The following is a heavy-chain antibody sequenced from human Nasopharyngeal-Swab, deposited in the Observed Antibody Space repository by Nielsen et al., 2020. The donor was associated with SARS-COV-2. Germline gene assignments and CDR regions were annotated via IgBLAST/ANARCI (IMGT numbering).Heavy chain of an antibody. D-gene: IGHD3-10*01. CDR3: AKGTITMVRGVIGWFDP. Sequence: GESLKISCAASGFTFSSYGTHWVRQAPGKGLEWVAVISYDGSNKYYADSVKGRFTISRDNSKNTLYLQMNSLRAEDTAVYYCAKGTITMVRGVIGWFDPWGQGTLVTVSS. J-gene: IGHJ5*02. CDR2: ISYDGSNK. V-gene: IGHV3-30*18. CDR1: GFTFSSYG.